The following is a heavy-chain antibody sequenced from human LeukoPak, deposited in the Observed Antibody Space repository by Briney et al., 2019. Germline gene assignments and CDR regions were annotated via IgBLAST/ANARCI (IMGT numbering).Heavy chain of an antibody. J-gene: IGHJ4*02. D-gene: IGHD2-15*01. V-gene: IGHV3-23*01. CDR3: AKAQAYCSGGSCYPAFEY. CDR1: GFTFSSYA. Sequence: GGTLRLSCAASGFTFSSYAMSWVRQAPGKGLEWVSTISGSGGSTYYADSVKGRFTISRDNSKNTLYLQMNSLRAEDTAVYSCAKAQAYCSGGSCYPAFEYWGQGTLVTVSS. CDR2: ISGSGGST.